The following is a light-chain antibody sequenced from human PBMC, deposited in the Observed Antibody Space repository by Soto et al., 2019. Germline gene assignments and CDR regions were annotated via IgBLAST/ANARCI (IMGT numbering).Light chain of an antibody. V-gene: IGLV2-14*03. CDR1: SSDVGGSNF. J-gene: IGLJ1*01. Sequence: QSALTQPASVSDSPGQSITISCTGTSSDVGGSNFVSWYQQHPGKPPKLIIYDVANRPSGVSNRFSGSKSGSTVSLIISRLQTEDEADYYCVSYTSSTTYVFGTGTKLTVL. CDR3: VSYTSSTTYV. CDR2: DVA.